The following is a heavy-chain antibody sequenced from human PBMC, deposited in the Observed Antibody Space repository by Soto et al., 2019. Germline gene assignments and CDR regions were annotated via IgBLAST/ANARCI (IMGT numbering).Heavy chain of an antibody. V-gene: IGHV1-18*01. CDR1: GYTFTSYG. J-gene: IGHJ6*03. CDR2: ISAYNGNT. D-gene: IGHD6-13*01. CDR3: ARAGVRGEIAAHRYYYYYYMDV. Sequence: ASVKVSCKASGYTFTSYGISWVRQAPGQGLEWMGWISAYNGNTNYAQKLQGRVTMTTDTSTSTAYMELRSLRSDDTAVYYCARAGVRGEIAAHRYYYYYYMDVWGKGTTVTVSS.